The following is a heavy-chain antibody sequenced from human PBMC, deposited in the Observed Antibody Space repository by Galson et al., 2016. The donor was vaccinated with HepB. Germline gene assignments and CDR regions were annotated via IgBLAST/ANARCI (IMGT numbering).Heavy chain of an antibody. CDR1: GGSIRSSAYY. J-gene: IGHJ4*02. CDR3: SRVTDSRSWHDAH. V-gene: IGHV4-39*07. Sequence: SETLSLTCTVSGGSIRSSAYYWGWNRQSPEKGLEWIGSLYYTGNTFYNPSLKSRVTISIDTPKNQFSLKVNSVTAADTAVYFCSRVTDSRSWHDAHWGQGTLVTVSS. D-gene: IGHD6-13*01. CDR2: LYYTGNT.